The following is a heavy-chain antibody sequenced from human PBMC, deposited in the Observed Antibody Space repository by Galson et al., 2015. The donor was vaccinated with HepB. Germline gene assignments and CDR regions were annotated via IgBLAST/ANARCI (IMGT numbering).Heavy chain of an antibody. D-gene: IGHD3-9*01. Sequence: SLRLSCAASGFTFSSYSMNWVRQAPGKGLEWVSYISSSSSTIYYADSVKGRFTISRDNAKNSLCLQMNSLRAEDTAVYYCARDPLRYFDWSPNWFDPWGQGTLVTVSS. J-gene: IGHJ5*02. CDR1: GFTFSSYS. CDR3: ARDPLRYFDWSPNWFDP. V-gene: IGHV3-48*01. CDR2: ISSSSSTI.